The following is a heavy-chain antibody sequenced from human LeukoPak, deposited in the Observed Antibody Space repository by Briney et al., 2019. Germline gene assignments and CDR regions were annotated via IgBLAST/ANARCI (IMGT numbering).Heavy chain of an antibody. Sequence: GESLKISCKGSGYIFTTYWIAWVRQMPGKGLEWMGIIYPGDSDTRYSPSFQGQVTISADKSINTAYLQWSSLKASDTAMYYCARRTHSTDAFDIWGQGTMVTVSS. CDR2: IYPGDSDT. J-gene: IGHJ3*02. V-gene: IGHV5-51*01. CDR3: ARRTHSTDAFDI. CDR1: GYIFTTYW. D-gene: IGHD1-14*01.